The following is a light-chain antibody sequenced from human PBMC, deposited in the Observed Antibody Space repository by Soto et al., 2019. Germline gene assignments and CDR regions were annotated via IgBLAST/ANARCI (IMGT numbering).Light chain of an antibody. CDR2: GAS. CDR3: QQYNDWLT. V-gene: IGKV3-15*01. J-gene: IGKJ4*01. Sequence: EVVMTQSPATLSVSPGERATLSCRASQSVSTDLAWYQQTPGQAPRLLIYGASTRATGIPARFSGSGSGTEFTLTISNLKSADLAVYYCQQYNDWLTFGGGTKVE. CDR1: QSVSTD.